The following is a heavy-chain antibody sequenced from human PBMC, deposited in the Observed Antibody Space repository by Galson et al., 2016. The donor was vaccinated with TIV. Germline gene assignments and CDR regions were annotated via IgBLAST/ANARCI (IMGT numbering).Heavy chain of an antibody. J-gene: IGHJ5*01. CDR2: VSGSGCST. CDR1: GFTFSNYA. V-gene: IGHV3-23*01. Sequence: SLRLSCAASGFTFSNYAMNWVRQGPGKGLEWVSVVSGSGCSTYYADSVKGRFTVSRDNSKNTLYLQMNSLRAEDTAIYYCAKDREMYIAATGASDSWGQGPPVTVSS. D-gene: IGHD6-13*01. CDR3: AKDREMYIAATGASDS.